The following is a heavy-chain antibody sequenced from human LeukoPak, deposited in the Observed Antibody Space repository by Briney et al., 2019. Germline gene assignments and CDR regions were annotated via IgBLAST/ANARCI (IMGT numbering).Heavy chain of an antibody. V-gene: IGHV3-23*01. J-gene: IGHJ4*02. D-gene: IGHD3-10*01. Sequence: KPGGSLRLSCAASGFTFSNAYMSWVRQAPGKGLEWVSSISGSGGTTWYADSVKGRFTISRDNSKNTLYLQMNGLRADDTAVYYCATYFYASGTYYRYFDYWGQGTLVTVSS. CDR2: ISGSGGTT. CDR1: GFTFSNAY. CDR3: ATYFYASGTYYRYFDY.